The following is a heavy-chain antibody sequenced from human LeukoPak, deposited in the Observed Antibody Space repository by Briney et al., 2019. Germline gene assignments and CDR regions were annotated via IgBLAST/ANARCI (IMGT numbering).Heavy chain of an antibody. CDR1: GXSISSGGYF. Sequence: PSETLSLTCTVSGXSISSGGYFWSWIRQHPGKGLEWIGYIYYSGGTYYNPSLKSRVTISLDTCKNQFSLKLTSVTAADTAVYYCAGWLEGSGWVGPYFDYWGQGTLVTVSS. V-gene: IGHV4-31*03. D-gene: IGHD6-19*01. CDR3: AGWLEGSGWVGPYFDY. CDR2: IYYSGGT. J-gene: IGHJ4*02.